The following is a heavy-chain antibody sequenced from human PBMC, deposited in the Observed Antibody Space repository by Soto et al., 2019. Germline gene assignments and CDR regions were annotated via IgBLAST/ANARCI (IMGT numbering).Heavy chain of an antibody. D-gene: IGHD6-13*01. CDR1: GGSMRNYF. Sequence: SETLSLTCTVSGGSMRNYFWTWIRQPPGKGLEWIGYIHYSGTTSFFPSYNPSLRSRVTISEDTSKNQFSLQLLSVTTADTAVYFCGAGEASSRNLAPYYLAFWGRGTLVIVSS. J-gene: IGHJ4*02. CDR3: GAGEASSRNLAPYYLAF. V-gene: IGHV4-59*01. CDR2: IHYSGTT.